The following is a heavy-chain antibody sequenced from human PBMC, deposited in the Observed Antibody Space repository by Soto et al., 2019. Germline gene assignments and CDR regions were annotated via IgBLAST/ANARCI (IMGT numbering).Heavy chain of an antibody. CDR3: AKADGYCSGGSCLAAFDI. J-gene: IGHJ3*02. CDR2: ISGSGGST. Sequence: EVQLLESGGGLVQPGGSLRLSCAASGFTFSSYAMSWVRQAPGKGLEWVSAISGSGGSTYYADSVKGRFTISRDNSKITLYLQMNSLRAEDTAVYYCAKADGYCSGGSCLAAFDIWGQGTMVTVSS. D-gene: IGHD2-15*01. CDR1: GFTFSSYA. V-gene: IGHV3-23*01.